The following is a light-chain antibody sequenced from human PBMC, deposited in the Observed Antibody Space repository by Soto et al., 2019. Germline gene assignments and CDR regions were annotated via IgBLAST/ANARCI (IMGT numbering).Light chain of an antibody. Sequence: IQMTQSPSSLSASVGDRVTITCLASQSISSWLAWYQQKPGKAPKLLIYDASSLESGVPSRFSGSGSGTEFTLTISSLQPDDFATYYCQQFKDYVWTFGQGTKVDIK. CDR3: QQFKDYVWT. J-gene: IGKJ1*01. CDR2: DAS. CDR1: QSISSW. V-gene: IGKV1-5*01.